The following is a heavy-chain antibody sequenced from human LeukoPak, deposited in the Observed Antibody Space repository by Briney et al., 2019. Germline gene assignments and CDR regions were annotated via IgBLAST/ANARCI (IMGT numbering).Heavy chain of an antibody. CDR3: AKAPASMVRVYYFDY. CDR2: ISGSGGST. V-gene: IGHV3-23*01. Sequence: GGSLRLSCAASGFTFSSYAMSWVRQAPGKGLEWGSAISGSGGSTYYADSVKGRFTVSRDNSKNTLYLQMNSLRAEDTAVYYCAKAPASMVRVYYFDYWGQGTLVTVSS. J-gene: IGHJ4*02. CDR1: GFTFSSYA. D-gene: IGHD3-10*01.